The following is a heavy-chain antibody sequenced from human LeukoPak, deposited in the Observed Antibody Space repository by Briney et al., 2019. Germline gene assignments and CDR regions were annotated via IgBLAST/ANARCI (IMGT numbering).Heavy chain of an antibody. Sequence: ASVKVSCKASGYTFTSYGISWVRQAPGQGLEWMGWISAYNGNTNYAQKLQGRVTMTTDTSTSTAYMELRSLRSDDTAVYYCARDGSAGITMVRGVNPSEYFQHWGQGTLVTVPS. D-gene: IGHD3-10*01. CDR2: ISAYNGNT. CDR3: ARDGSAGITMVRGVNPSEYFQH. V-gene: IGHV1-18*01. CDR1: GYTFTSYG. J-gene: IGHJ1*01.